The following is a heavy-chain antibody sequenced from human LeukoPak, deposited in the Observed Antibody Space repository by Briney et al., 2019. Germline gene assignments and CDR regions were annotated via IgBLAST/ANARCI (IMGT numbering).Heavy chain of an antibody. J-gene: IGHJ4*02. CDR2: VDSSDNT. V-gene: IGHV3-53*01. Sequence: GGSLRLSCAAFGFTVSNNYMSWVRQAPGKGLEWVSVVDSSDNTYYADSVKGRFTISRDNSKNTLYLQLSSLRAEDTAMYYCARSPWAIFSYYFADWGQGTLLTVSS. D-gene: IGHD2/OR15-2a*01. CDR3: ARSPWAIFSYYFAD. CDR1: GFTVSNNY.